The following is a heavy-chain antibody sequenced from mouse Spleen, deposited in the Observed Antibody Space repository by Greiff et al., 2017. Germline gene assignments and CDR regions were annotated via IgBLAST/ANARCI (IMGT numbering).Heavy chain of an antibody. CDR1: GYTFTTYP. V-gene: IGHV1-47*01. CDR2: FHPYSDDT. D-gene: IGHD2-14*01. CDR3: EIYWYDVLAY. Sequence: VQLQQSGAELVKPGASVKMSCTASGYTFTTYPIEWVKQTPGKSLEWIGDFHPYSDDTKYNEKFKGKATLTVDTSSSTVYLELSRLTSDDSAVYYCEIYWYDVLAYWGQGTLVTGSA. J-gene: IGHJ3*01.